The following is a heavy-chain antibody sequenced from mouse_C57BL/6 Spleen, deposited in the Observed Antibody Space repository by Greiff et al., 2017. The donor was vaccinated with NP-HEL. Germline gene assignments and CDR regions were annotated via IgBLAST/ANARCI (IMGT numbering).Heavy chain of an antibody. V-gene: IGHV1-26*01. J-gene: IGHJ2*01. D-gene: IGHD1-1*01. CDR3: AMGVITTVDFDY. CDR1: GYTFTDYY. Sequence: EVQLQQSGPELVKPGASVKISCKASGYTFTDYYMNWVKQSHGKSLEWIGDINPNNGGTSYNQKFKGKATSTVDKSSSTAYMELRSLTSEDSAVYYCAMGVITTVDFDYWGQGTTLTVSS. CDR2: INPNNGGT.